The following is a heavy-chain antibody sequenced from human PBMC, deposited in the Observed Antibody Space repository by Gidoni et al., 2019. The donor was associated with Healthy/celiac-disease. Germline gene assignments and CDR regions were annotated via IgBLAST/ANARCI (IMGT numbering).Heavy chain of an antibody. CDR2: ISGSGGSK. D-gene: IGHD3-22*01. CDR1: GFTLSSYA. Sequence: EVQLLESWRCSVQPGVSLILSCASSGFTLSSYALPSVRQAPGKGLEWVAAISGSGGSKYYADSVKGRFTISRDNSKNTLYLQMNSLRAEDTAVYYCAKSLYDSSGYYVDPLGYFDYWGQGTLVTVSS. J-gene: IGHJ4*02. CDR3: AKSLYDSSGYYVDPLGYFDY. V-gene: IGHV3-23*01.